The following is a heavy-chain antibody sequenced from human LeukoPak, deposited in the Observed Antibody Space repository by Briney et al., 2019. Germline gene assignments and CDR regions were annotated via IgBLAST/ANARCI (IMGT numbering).Heavy chain of an antibody. CDR2: ISAYNGNT. V-gene: IGHV1-18*04. CDR1: GYTFTSYG. D-gene: IGHD2-21*01. J-gene: IGHJ6*04. CDR3: ARDNPPRYWFGMDV. Sequence: ASVKVSCTASGYTFTSYGISWVRQAPGQGLELMGWISAYNGNTNYAQKLQGRVTITTDTSTSTAYMELRSLRSDDTAVYYCARDNPPRYWFGMDVWGKGTTVTVSS.